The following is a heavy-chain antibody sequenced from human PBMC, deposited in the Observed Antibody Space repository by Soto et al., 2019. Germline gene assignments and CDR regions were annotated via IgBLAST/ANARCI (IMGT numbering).Heavy chain of an antibody. Sequence: GASVKVSCKASGGTFSSYTISWVRQAPGQGLEWMGRIIPILGIANYAQKFQGRVTITADKSTSTAYMELSSLRSEDTAVYYCARETTPNEDILTGYYAFDIWGQGTMVTVSS. J-gene: IGHJ3*02. D-gene: IGHD3-9*01. CDR3: ARETTPNEDILTGYYAFDI. CDR2: IIPILGIA. CDR1: GGTFSSYT. V-gene: IGHV1-69*04.